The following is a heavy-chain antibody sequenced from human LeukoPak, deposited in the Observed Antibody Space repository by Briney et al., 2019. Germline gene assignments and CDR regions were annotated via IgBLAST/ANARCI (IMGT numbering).Heavy chain of an antibody. J-gene: IGHJ6*03. CDR3: ARRGIAARRGGYYYYMDV. CDR1: GYTFTSYY. CDR2: INPSGGST. Sequence: ASVKVSCKASGYTFTSYYMHWVRQAPGQGLEWMGTINPSGGSTSYAQKFQGRVTMTRDMSTSTVYMELSSLRSEDTAVYYCARRGIAARRGGYYYYMDVWGKGTTVTISS. D-gene: IGHD6-6*01. V-gene: IGHV1-46*01.